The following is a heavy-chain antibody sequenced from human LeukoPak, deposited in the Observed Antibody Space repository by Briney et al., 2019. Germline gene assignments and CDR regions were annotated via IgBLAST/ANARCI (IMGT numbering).Heavy chain of an antibody. CDR1: GYTFTSYG. J-gene: IGHJ3*02. V-gene: IGHV1-2*04. D-gene: IGHD3-22*01. CDR2: INPNSGGT. Sequence: GASVKVSCKASGYTFTSYGISWVRQAPGQGLEWMGWINPNSGGTNYAQKFQGWVTMTRDTSISTAYMELSRLRSDDTAVYYCAREGEYYDSSGTGGAFDIWGQGTMVTVSS. CDR3: AREGEYYDSSGTGGAFDI.